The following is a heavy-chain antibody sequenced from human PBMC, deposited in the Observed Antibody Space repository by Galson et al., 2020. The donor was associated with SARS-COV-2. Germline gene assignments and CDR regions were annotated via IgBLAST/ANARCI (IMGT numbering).Heavy chain of an antibody. CDR1: GGSFSGYY. D-gene: IGHD3-16*02. J-gene: IGHJ3*02. CDR3: ARAVPGLGELSLYRRTGAFDI. Sequence: SETLSLTCAVYGGSFSGYYWSWIRQPPGKGLEWIGEINHSGSTNYNPSLKSRVTISVDTSKNQFSLKLSSVTAADTAVYYCARAVPGLGELSLYRRTGAFDIWGQGTMVTVSS. V-gene: IGHV4-34*01. CDR2: INHSGST.